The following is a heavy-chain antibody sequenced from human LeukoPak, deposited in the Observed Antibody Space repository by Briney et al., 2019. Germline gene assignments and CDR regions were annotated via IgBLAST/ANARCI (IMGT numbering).Heavy chain of an antibody. V-gene: IGHV3-21*01. CDR2: ISSSSSYI. D-gene: IGHD6-13*01. CDR3: ARAAASTLDNWFDP. J-gene: IGHJ5*02. CDR1: GFTFSSYS. Sequence: PGGSLRLSCAASGFTFSSYSMNWVRQAPGKGLEWVSSISSSSSYIYYADSVKGRFTISRDNAKNSLYLQMNSLRAEDTAVYYCARAAASTLDNWFDPWGQGTLVTVSS.